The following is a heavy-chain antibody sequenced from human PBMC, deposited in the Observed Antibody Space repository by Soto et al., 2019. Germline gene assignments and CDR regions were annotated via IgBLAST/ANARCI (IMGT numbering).Heavy chain of an antibody. CDR1: GGSISSGDYY. CDR3: AREITIFGVVKIRWFDP. J-gene: IGHJ5*02. CDR2: IYYSGST. D-gene: IGHD3-3*01. Sequence: SETLSLTCTVSGGSISSGDYYWSWIRQPPGKGLEWIGYIYYSGSTYYNPSLKSRVTISVDTSKNQFSLKLSSVTAADTAVYYCAREITIFGVVKIRWFDPWGQGTLVTVS. V-gene: IGHV4-30-4*01.